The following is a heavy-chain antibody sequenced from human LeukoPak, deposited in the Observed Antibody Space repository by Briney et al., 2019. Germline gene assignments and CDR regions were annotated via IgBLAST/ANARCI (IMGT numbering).Heavy chain of an antibody. J-gene: IGHJ4*02. CDR1: GGSISSGSYY. CDR2: IYTSGST. CDR3: ARDGSTQFDY. D-gene: IGHD1-1*01. V-gene: IGHV4-61*02. Sequence: SETLSLTCTVSGGSISSGSYYWSWIRQPAGKGLEWIVRIYTSGSTNYNPSLKSRVTISVDTSKNQFSLKLSPVTAADTAVYYCARDGSTQFDYWGQGTLVTVSS.